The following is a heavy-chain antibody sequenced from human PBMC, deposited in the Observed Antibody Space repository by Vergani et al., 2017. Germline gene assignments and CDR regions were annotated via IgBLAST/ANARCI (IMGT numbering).Heavy chain of an antibody. CDR1: GFTFSSYA. V-gene: IGHV3-23*01. J-gene: IGHJ5*02. Sequence: VQLMESGGGLVRPGGSLRLSCAASGFTFSSYATNWVRQAPGKGLEWVSASSGSGGSTYYAESVKGRFTISRDNSKKPLYLQMNSLRAEDTSVYYCAKHLGSSSSSWFPFDPWGQGTLVTVSS. CDR2: SSGSGGST. D-gene: IGHD6-13*01. CDR3: AKHLGSSSSSWFPFDP.